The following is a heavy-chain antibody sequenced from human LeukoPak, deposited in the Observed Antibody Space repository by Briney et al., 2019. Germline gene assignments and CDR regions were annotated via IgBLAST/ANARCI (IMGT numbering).Heavy chain of an antibody. CDR3: ARFGSSWYYGFDY. V-gene: IGHV3-48*01. J-gene: IGHJ4*02. D-gene: IGHD6-13*01. CDR2: ISSRSSTI. CDR1: GFTFRSYS. Sequence: GGSLRLSCAASGFTFRSYSMNWVRQAPGKGLEWVSYISSRSSTIYYADSVKGRSTISRDNAKNSLYLQMNSLRAEDTAVYYCARFGSSWYYGFDYWGQGTLVTVSS.